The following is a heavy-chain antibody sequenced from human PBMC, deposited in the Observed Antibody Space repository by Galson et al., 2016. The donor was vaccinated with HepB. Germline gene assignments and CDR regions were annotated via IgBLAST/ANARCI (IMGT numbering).Heavy chain of an antibody. J-gene: IGHJ4*02. CDR3: ATTGSNYEMDY. CDR2: IFYSGTT. Sequence: SETLSLTCTVSGVSISRYHWSWIRQSPGRGLEWIGYIFYSGTTNYNPSFKSRVTMSVDTSRNQFSLNLSSVTAADTAIYYCATTGSNYEMDYWGQGTLVTVSS. CDR1: GVSISRYH. D-gene: IGHD5-24*01. V-gene: IGHV4-59*08.